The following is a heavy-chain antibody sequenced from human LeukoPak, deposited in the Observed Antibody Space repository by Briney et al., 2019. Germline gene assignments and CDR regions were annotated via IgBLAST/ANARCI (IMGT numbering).Heavy chain of an antibody. CDR1: GFTFSDYD. J-gene: IGHJ4*02. V-gene: IGHV3-21*06. D-gene: IGHD5-24*01. CDR3: ARDSWEMATIVPDY. CDR2: ISGRSSHM. Sequence: GGSLRLSCTASGFTFSDYDMNWVRLAPGKGLEWVSSISGRSSHMYYTDSAKGRFTISRDNAKNSLYLQMNSLRAEDTAVYYCARDSWEMATIVPDYWGQGTLVTVSS.